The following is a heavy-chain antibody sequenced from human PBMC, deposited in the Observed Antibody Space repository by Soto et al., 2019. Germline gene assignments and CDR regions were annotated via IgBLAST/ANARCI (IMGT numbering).Heavy chain of an antibody. Sequence: GGSLRLSCAASGFTFSNAWMNWVRQAPGKGLEWVGRIKSKTDGGTTDYAAPVKGRFTISRDDSKNTLYLQMNSLKTEDTAVYYCTTVSTAMVTGYYYYGTDVWGQGTTVTVSS. V-gene: IGHV3-15*07. CDR1: GFTFSNAW. J-gene: IGHJ6*02. CDR2: IKSKTDGGTT. CDR3: TTVSTAMVTGYYYYGTDV. D-gene: IGHD5-18*01.